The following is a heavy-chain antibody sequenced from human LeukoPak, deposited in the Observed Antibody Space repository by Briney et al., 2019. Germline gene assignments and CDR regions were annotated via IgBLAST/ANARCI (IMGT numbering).Heavy chain of an antibody. CDR3: AREGTAGGNWFDP. V-gene: IGHV3-30-3*01. CDR2: ISYDGSNK. J-gene: IGHJ5*02. Sequence: PGGSLRLSCAASGFTFSSYAMHWVRQAPGKGLEWVAVISYDGSNKYYADSVKGRFTTSRDNSKNTLYLQMNSLRAEDTAVYYCAREGTAGGNWFDPWGQGTLVTVSS. D-gene: IGHD1-1*01. CDR1: GFTFSSYA.